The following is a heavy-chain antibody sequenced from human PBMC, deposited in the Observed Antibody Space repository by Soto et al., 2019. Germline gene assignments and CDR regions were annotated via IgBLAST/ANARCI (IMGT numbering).Heavy chain of an antibody. CDR1: GFTFSSYE. CDR3: ARDRAYYYDSSGYPDAFDI. Sequence: GGSLRLSCAASGFTFSSYEMNWVRQAPGKGLEWVSYISSSGSTIYYADSVKGRFTISRDNAKNSLYLQMNSLRAEDTAVYYCARDRAYYYDSSGYPDAFDIWGQGTMVT. V-gene: IGHV3-48*03. J-gene: IGHJ3*02. D-gene: IGHD3-22*01. CDR2: ISSSGSTI.